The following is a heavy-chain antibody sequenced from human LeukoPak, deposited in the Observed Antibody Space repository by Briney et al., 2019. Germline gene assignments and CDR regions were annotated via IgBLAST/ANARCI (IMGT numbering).Heavy chain of an antibody. D-gene: IGHD2-15*01. CDR1: GGSISSSSYY. CDR3: ARHSRAWWDRGAVDY. J-gene: IGHJ4*02. CDR2: IYYSGST. Sequence: SETLSLTCTVSGGSISSSSYYWGWIRQPPGKGLEWIGSIYYSGSTYYNPSLKSRVTISVDTSKNQFSLKLSSVTAADTAVYSCARHSRAWWDRGAVDYWGQGTLVTVSS. V-gene: IGHV4-39*01.